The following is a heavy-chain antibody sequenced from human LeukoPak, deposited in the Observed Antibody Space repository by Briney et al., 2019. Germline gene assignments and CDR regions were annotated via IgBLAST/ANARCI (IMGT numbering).Heavy chain of an antibody. J-gene: IGHJ5*02. D-gene: IGHD3-10*01. CDR1: GGSFSGYS. Sequence: SETLSLTCAVYGGSFSGYSWNWIRQPPGKGLEWIGYIYYSEKTNYNPSLKSRVTISVDTSKNQFSLKLSSVTPADTAVYYCARGGYYGSGNDFRFDPWGQGTLVTVSS. CDR3: ARGGYYGSGNDFRFDP. V-gene: IGHV4-59*01. CDR2: IYYSEKT.